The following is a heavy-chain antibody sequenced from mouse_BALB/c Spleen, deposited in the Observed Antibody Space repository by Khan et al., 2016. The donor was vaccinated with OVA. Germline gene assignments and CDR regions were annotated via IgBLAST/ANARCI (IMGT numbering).Heavy chain of an antibody. D-gene: IGHD1-1*01. CDR1: GYSFTGYF. CDR3: ARKNGSDFDY. J-gene: IGHJ2*01. CDR2: INPHIGET. Sequence: EVQLQQSGPELVKPGASVKISCKASGYSFTGYFMNWVMQSLGKSLEWIGRINPHIGETFYNQKFKGKATLTVDESSRTVHMELRSLASEDSAVYYCARKNGSDFDYWGQGTTLTVSS. V-gene: IGHV1-20*02.